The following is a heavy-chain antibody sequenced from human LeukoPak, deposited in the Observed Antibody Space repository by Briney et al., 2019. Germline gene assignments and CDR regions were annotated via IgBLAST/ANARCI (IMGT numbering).Heavy chain of an antibody. CDR3: ANFDY. V-gene: IGHV4-30-2*01. Sequence: SQTLSLTCNVSGDSISSGGYWWSWIRQHPGKGPEWIGYMYYGGNTYYNPSLKSRVAISVDRSKNHFSLKLSSVTAADTAVYYCANFDYWGQGTLVTVSS. J-gene: IGHJ4*02. CDR2: MYYGGNT. CDR1: GDSISSGGYW.